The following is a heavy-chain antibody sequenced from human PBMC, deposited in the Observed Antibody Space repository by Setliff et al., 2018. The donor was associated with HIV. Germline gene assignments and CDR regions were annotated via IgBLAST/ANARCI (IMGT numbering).Heavy chain of an antibody. CDR2: MYYGGSA. CDR3: ARDRPDLYYDSSGDAFDI. J-gene: IGHJ3*02. CDR1: GGSISSFY. Sequence: PSETLSLTCTVSGGSISSFYWSWIRQPPGKGLEWIGYMYYGGSANYNPSLKSRVTMSVDPSKNQFSLKLSSVTAADTAVYYCARDRPDLYYDSSGDAFDIWGQGTMVTVS. D-gene: IGHD3-22*01. V-gene: IGHV4-59*01.